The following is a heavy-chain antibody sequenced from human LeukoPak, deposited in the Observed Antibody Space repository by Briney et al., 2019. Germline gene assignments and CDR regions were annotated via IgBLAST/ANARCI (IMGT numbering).Heavy chain of an antibody. V-gene: IGHV3-23*01. J-gene: IGHJ3*01. CDR2: ISGSGGST. CDR1: GYTFSIFA. Sequence: GGSLRLSCAASGYTFSIFAMSWVRQAPGKGLEWVSAISGSGGSTFYADSVKGRFTISRDNSKNTLFLQMNGLRAEDTAVYYCAKDRSRSGSSCNVGSWGQGTMVTVSS. D-gene: IGHD2-2*01. CDR3: AKDRSRSGSSCNVGS.